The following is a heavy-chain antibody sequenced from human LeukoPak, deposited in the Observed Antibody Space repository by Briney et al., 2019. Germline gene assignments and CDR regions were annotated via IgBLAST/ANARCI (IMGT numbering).Heavy chain of an antibody. CDR1: GFTFSSYA. V-gene: IGHV3-23*01. CDR2: ISGSGGST. CDR3: ARDLGFGAKGY. J-gene: IGHJ4*02. D-gene: IGHD3-10*01. Sequence: PGGSLRLSCAASGFTFSSYAMSWVRQAPGKGLEWVSAISGSGGSTYYADSVKGRFTISRDNAKNSLYLQMNSLRAEDTAVYYCARDLGFGAKGYWGQGTLVTVSS.